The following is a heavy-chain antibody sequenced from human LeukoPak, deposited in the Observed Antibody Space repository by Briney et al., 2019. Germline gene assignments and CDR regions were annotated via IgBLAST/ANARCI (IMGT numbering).Heavy chain of an antibody. J-gene: IGHJ6*04. CDR2: INWNGGST. D-gene: IGHD1-26*01. CDR3: ARDIWGAHPV. V-gene: IGHV3-20*04. CDR1: GFTFSTYG. Sequence: GTLRLSCAASGFTFSTYGMSRVRQAPGKGLEWVSGINWNGGSTGYADSVKGRFTISRDNAKNSLYLQMNSLRAEDTAVYYCARDIWGAHPVWGKGTTVTVSS.